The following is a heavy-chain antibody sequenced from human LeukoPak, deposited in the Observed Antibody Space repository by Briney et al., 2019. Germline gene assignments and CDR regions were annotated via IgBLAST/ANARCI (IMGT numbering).Heavy chain of an antibody. CDR3: AKRVVVPAAKARERPNYFDY. CDR1: GFTFSSYA. V-gene: IGHV3-23*01. CDR2: ISGSGGST. D-gene: IGHD2-2*01. Sequence: GSLRLSCAASGFTFSSYAMHWVRQAPGKGLEWVSAISGSGGSTYYADSVKGRFTISRDNSKNTLYLQMNSLRAEDTAVYYCAKRVVVPAAKARERPNYFDYWGQGTLVTVSS. J-gene: IGHJ4*02.